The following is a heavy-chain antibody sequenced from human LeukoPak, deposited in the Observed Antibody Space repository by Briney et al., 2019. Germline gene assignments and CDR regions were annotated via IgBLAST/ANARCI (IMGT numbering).Heavy chain of an antibody. Sequence: GGSLRLSCAASGFTFSSYWMHWVRQAPGKGLVWVSRINSDGSSTSYADSVKGRFTISRDNAKNTLYLQMNSLRAEDTAVYYCARGEQWLVKALNYFDYWGQGTLVTVSS. V-gene: IGHV3-74*01. D-gene: IGHD6-19*01. J-gene: IGHJ4*02. CDR2: INSDGSST. CDR3: ARGEQWLVKALNYFDY. CDR1: GFTFSSYW.